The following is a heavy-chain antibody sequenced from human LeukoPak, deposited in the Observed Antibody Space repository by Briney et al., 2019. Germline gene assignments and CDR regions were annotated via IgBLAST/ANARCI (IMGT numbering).Heavy chain of an antibody. CDR2: IYHSGST. V-gene: IGHV4-38-2*02. CDR3: AREVRAAAGVDY. CDR1: GYSISSGYY. J-gene: IGHJ4*02. D-gene: IGHD6-13*01. Sequence: SETLSLTCTVSGYSISSGYYWGWIRQPPGKGLEWIGSIYHSGSTYYNPSLKSRVTISVDTSKNQFSLKLSSVTAADTAVYYCAREVRAAAGVDYWGQGTLVTVSS.